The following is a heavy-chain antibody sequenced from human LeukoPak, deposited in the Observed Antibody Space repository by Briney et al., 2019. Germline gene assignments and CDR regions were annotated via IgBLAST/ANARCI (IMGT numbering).Heavy chain of an antibody. J-gene: IGHJ2*01. D-gene: IGHD6-19*01. Sequence: PGGSLRLSCAASGFTFSSYGMHWVRQAPGKGLEWVAFIRYDGSNKYYADSVKGRFTISRDNAKNSLYLQMNSLRAEDTAVYYCARCRSGWYSWYFDLWGRGTLVTVSS. CDR3: ARCRSGWYSWYFDL. CDR1: GFTFSSYG. V-gene: IGHV3-30*02. CDR2: IRYDGSNK.